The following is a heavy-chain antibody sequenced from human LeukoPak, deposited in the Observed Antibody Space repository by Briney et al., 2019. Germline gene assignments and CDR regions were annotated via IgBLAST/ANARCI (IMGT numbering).Heavy chain of an antibody. J-gene: IGHJ5*02. V-gene: IGHV5-10-1*01. Sequence: KVSCKGSGYSFTSYWISWVRQMPGKGLEWMGRIDPSDSYTNYSPSFQGHVTISADKSISTAYLQWSSLKASDTAMYYCARQLRPRLSSNWFDPWGQGTLVTVSS. CDR1: GYSFTSYW. D-gene: IGHD3-16*02. CDR2: IDPSDSYT. CDR3: ARQLRPRLSSNWFDP.